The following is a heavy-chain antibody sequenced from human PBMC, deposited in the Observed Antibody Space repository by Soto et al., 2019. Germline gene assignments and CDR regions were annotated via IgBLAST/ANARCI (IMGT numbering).Heavy chain of an antibody. V-gene: IGHV3-7*05. CDR3: ARIYGSGSHSTYWFDY. D-gene: IGHD3-10*01. Sequence: GGSLRLSCAASGFIFSSYWMSWVRQAPGKGLEWVANIKQDGSEKYYVDSVKGRFTISRDNAKNSLYLQMNSLRAEDTAVYYCARIYGSGSHSTYWFDYWGQGTLVTVSS. J-gene: IGHJ4*02. CDR1: GFIFSSYW. CDR2: IKQDGSEK.